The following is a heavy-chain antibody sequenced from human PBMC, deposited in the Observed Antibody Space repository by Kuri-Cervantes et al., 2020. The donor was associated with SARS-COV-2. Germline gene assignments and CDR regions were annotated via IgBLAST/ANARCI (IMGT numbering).Heavy chain of an antibody. CDR3: AREAAVAGKNFDY. CDR2: IIPIFGTA. D-gene: IGHD6-13*01. J-gene: IGHJ4*02. CDR1: GGTFSSYA. Sequence: SVKVSCEASGGTFSSYAISWVRQAPGQGLEWMGGIIPIFGTANYAQKFQGRVTITTDESTSTAYMELSSLRSEDTAVYYCAREAAVAGKNFDYWGQGTLVTVSS. V-gene: IGHV1-69*05.